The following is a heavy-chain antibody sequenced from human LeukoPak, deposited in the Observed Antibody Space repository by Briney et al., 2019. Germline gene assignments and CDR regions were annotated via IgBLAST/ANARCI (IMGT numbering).Heavy chain of an antibody. D-gene: IGHD3-16*01. CDR1: GFTFSSYA. CDR2: ISGSGGST. J-gene: IGHJ4*02. V-gene: IGHV3-23*01. CDR3: ASSDYVWGKPFYFDY. Sequence: PGGSLRLSCAASGFTFSSYAMSWVRQAPGKGLEWVSAISGSGGSTYYADSVKGRFTISRDNSKNTLYLQMNSLRAEDTAVYYCASSDYVWGKPFYFDYWGQGTLVTVSS.